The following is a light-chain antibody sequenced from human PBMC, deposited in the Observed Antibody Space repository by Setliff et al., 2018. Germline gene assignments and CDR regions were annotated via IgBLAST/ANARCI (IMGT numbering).Light chain of an antibody. CDR2: GNS. V-gene: IGLV1-40*01. CDR1: SSNIGAGYD. CDR3: QSYDSSLSGWV. J-gene: IGLJ1*01. Sequence: QSALTQPPSVSGAPGQRVTISCTGSSSNIGAGYDVHWYQQLPGTAPKLLIYGNSNRPSGVPDRFSGSKSGTSASLAITGLQAGDEADYYCQSYDSSLSGWVFGTGTKVTVL.